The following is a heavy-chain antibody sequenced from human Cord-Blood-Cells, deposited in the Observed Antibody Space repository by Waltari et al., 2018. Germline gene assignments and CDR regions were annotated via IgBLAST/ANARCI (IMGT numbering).Heavy chain of an antibody. J-gene: IGHJ4*02. CDR3: ARGGMTTNDSSFDY. CDR2: ISYDGSNK. CDR1: GFTFGSYA. D-gene: IGHD2-8*01. V-gene: IGHV3-30*04. Sequence: QVQLVESGGGVVQPGRSLRLSCAASGFTFGSYAMHWVRQAPGKGLEWVAVISYDGSNKYYADSVKGRFTISRDNSKNTLYLQMNSLRAEDTAVYYCARGGMTTNDSSFDYWGQGTLVTVSS.